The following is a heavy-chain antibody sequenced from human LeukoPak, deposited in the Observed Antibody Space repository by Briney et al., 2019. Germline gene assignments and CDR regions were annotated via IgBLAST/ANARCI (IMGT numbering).Heavy chain of an antibody. J-gene: IGHJ6*03. CDR1: GVTFSSYA. V-gene: IGHV3-30*01. Sequence: GRTPRLSCAASGVTFSSYAMPWVRQAPGPGLEWGALISYDGSKKYYAESVKGGFTIARANSKSRLYLQMTSRRAEGTPVYYCGRGGSRLHLPYYYDYMDGWGKGSTVTV. CDR3: GRGGSRLHLPYYYDYMDG. D-gene: IGHD5-24*01. CDR2: ISYDGSKK.